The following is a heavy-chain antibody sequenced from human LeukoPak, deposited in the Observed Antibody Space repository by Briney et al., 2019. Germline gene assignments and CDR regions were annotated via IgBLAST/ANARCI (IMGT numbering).Heavy chain of an antibody. Sequence: GGSLRLSCAASGFTFSGSAMHWVRQASGKGLEWVGRIRSKANSYPTAYAASVKGRFTISRDDSKNTAYLQMNSLKTEDTAVYYCTRVYSSSPRYYYYGMDVWGQGTTVTVSS. CDR2: IRSKANSYPT. J-gene: IGHJ6*02. CDR3: TRVYSSSPRYYYYGMDV. V-gene: IGHV3-73*01. CDR1: GFTFSGSA. D-gene: IGHD6-6*01.